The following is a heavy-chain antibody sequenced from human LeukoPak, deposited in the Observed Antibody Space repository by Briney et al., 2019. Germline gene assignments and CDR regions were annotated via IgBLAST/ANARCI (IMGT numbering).Heavy chain of an antibody. CDR3: ARDYSYYDFWSGYAPNNWFDP. CDR2: IFYNEGT. Sequence: RPSETLSLTCTVSSGSFRTYYWSWIRQPPGKGLEWIGYIFYNEGTSYNPSLKSRVTISVDTSKNQFSLKLSSVTAADTAVYYCARDYSYYDFWSGYAPNNWFDPWGQGTLVTVSS. V-gene: IGHV4-59*12. J-gene: IGHJ5*02. D-gene: IGHD3-3*01. CDR1: SGSFRTYY.